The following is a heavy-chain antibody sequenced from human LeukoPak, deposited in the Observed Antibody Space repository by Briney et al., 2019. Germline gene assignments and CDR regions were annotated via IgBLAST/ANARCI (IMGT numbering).Heavy chain of an antibody. CDR1: GGSISSNY. CDR3: ARQNSGWSDFDY. D-gene: IGHD6-19*01. Sequence: SETLSLTCTVSGGSISSNYWCWIRQPPGKGLEWIGYVFYTGSTNYNPSLKSRVTISVDTPKNQFSLNLNSLTAADTAVYYCARQNSGWSDFDYWGQGTLVTVSS. CDR2: VFYTGST. J-gene: IGHJ4*02. V-gene: IGHV4-59*08.